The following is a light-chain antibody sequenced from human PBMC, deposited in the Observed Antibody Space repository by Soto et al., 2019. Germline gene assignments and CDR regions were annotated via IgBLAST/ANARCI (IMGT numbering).Light chain of an antibody. Sequence: DIQMTQSPSTPSASVGDRVTITCRASQSISSWLAWYQQRPGKAPKLLIYTASNLESGVPSRFSGSESGTEFTLTISSLQPDDFATYYCQQYNSFPWTFGQGTKVEIK. J-gene: IGKJ1*01. CDR2: TAS. CDR1: QSISSW. V-gene: IGKV1-5*03. CDR3: QQYNSFPWT.